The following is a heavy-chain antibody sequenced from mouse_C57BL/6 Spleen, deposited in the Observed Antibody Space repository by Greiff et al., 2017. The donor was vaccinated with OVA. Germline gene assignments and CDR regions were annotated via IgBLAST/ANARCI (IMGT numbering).Heavy chain of an antibody. CDR1: GYAYSSYW. Sequence: QVQLQQSGAELVKPGASVKISCRASGYAYSSYWMNWVKQRPGQGLEWIGQIYPGDGDTNYNGKFKGKATLTADKSSSTAYMQLSSLTSEDSAVYFCARDDYGVPAGFAYGGKGTLVTVSA. J-gene: IGHJ3*01. D-gene: IGHD2-4*01. CDR3: ARDDYGVPAGFAY. CDR2: IYPGDGDT. V-gene: IGHV1-80*01.